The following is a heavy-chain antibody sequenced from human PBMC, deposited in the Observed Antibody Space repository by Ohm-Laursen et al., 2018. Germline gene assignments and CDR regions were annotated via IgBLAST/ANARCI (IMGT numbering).Heavy chain of an antibody. J-gene: IGHJ5*02. D-gene: IGHD4-17*01. Sequence: PTQTLTLTCTFSGFSLSTSRMGVGWIRQPPGKALEWLAVIYWNGDERYSPSLRSRLTITTDNSKNQVVLTMTNMDPVDTATYYCAHRRGYGDYVFHDLWGQGTLVTVSS. CDR3: AHRRGYGDYVFHDL. V-gene: IGHV2-5*01. CDR2: IYWNGDE. CDR1: GFSLSTSRMG.